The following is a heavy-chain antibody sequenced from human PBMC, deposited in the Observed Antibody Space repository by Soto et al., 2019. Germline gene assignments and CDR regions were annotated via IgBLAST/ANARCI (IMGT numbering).Heavy chain of an antibody. J-gene: IGHJ4*02. Sequence: GGSLRLSCEASGFTFSNYGMHWVRQAPGKGLEWVAVIASDGRDKKFADSVKGRFTISRDNSRDALYLQMNSLRPEDTALYYCVKDRAVRAASYYFDYWGQGTLVTVSS. CDR1: GFTFSNYG. CDR3: VKDRAVRAASYYFDY. CDR2: IASDGRDK. V-gene: IGHV3-30*18. D-gene: IGHD6-13*01.